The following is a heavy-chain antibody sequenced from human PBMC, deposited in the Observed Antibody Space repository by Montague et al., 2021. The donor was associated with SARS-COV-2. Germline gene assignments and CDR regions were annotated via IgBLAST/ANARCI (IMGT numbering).Heavy chain of an antibody. CDR2: ISSESAYI. J-gene: IGHJ6*02. Sequence: SLRLSCAASGFAFSSISMNWVRQAPGKRLEWFSSISSESAYIVYAESVRGRFTISRDNAQNLLYLQMNSLRAEDTAVYYRARFETSKFYSSGMDVWGQGTTVTVSS. D-gene: IGHD2-15*01. V-gene: IGHV3-21*01. CDR3: ARFETSKFYSSGMDV. CDR1: GFAFSSIS.